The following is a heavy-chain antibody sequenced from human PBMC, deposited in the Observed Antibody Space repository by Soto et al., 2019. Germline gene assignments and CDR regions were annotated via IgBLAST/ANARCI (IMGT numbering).Heavy chain of an antibody. D-gene: IGHD3-10*01. J-gene: IGHJ4*02. CDR3: ARSWDYYGSGSYYTFGY. CDR1: GGSISSGDYY. Sequence: SETLSLTCTVSGGSISSGDYYWSWIRQPPGKGLEWIGYIYYSGSTYYNPSLKSRVTISVDTSKNQFSLKLSSVTAADTAVYYCARSWDYYGSGSYYTFGYWGQGTLVTVSS. V-gene: IGHV4-30-4*01. CDR2: IYYSGST.